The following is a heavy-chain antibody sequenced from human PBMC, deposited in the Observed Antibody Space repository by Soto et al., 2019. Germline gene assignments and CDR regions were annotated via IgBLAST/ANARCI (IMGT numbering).Heavy chain of an antibody. J-gene: IGHJ3*02. Sequence: ASVKVSCKASGYTFTSYYMHWVRQAPGQGLEWMGIINPSGGSTSYAQKFQGRVTMTRDTSTSTVYMELSSLRSEDTAVYYCARWEIVATINKGAFDIWGQGTMVTVSS. CDR3: ARWEIVATINKGAFDI. V-gene: IGHV1-46*03. D-gene: IGHD5-12*01. CDR1: GYTFTSYY. CDR2: INPSGGST.